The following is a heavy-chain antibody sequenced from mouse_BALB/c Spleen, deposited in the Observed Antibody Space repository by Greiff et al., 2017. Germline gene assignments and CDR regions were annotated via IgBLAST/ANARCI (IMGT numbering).Heavy chain of an antibody. CDR2: INPSSGYT. V-gene: IGHV1S26*01. CDR1: GYTFTSYT. D-gene: IGHD1-1*02. Sequence: QVQLQQSDTELVKPGASVKMSCKASGYTFTSYTMHWVKQRPGQGLEWIGYINPSSGYTNYNQKFKDKATLTADKSSSTAYMQLSSLTSEDSAVYYCAREVAWFAYWGQGTLVTVSA. J-gene: IGHJ3*01. CDR3: AREVAWFAY.